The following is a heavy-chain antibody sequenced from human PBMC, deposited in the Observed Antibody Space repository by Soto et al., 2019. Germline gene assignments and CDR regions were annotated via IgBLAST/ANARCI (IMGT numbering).Heavy chain of an antibody. Sequence: ASVKVSCKASGYTFTSYAMHWVRQAPGQRLEWMGWINAGNGNTKYSQKFQGRVTITADKSTSTAYMELSSLRSEDTAVYYCARDLNYRDIALMVYAPGGYYYYGMDVWGQGTTVTVSS. D-gene: IGHD2-8*01. CDR3: ARDLNYRDIALMVYAPGGYYYYGMDV. CDR1: GYTFTSYA. V-gene: IGHV1-3*01. CDR2: INAGNGNT. J-gene: IGHJ6*02.